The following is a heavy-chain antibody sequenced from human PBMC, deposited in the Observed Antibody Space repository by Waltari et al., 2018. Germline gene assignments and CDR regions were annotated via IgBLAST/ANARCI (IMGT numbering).Heavy chain of an antibody. D-gene: IGHD3-22*01. Sequence: QLQLQESGPGLVKPSETVSLTCTVSDGSIRSLPYYWCWVRQPPGKGLEFIAGIFYSGATYYNPSLESRVTISVDTSKNQFSLELTSVTDADTAVYYCARQDYYYVKGYFDLWGRGTLVTVSS. CDR3: ARQDYYYVKGYFDL. CDR2: IFYSGAT. V-gene: IGHV4-39*01. CDR1: DGSIRSLPYY. J-gene: IGHJ2*01.